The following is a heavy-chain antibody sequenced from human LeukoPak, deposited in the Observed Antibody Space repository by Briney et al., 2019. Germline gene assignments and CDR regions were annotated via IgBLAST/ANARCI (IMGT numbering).Heavy chain of an antibody. CDR2: ISYDGSNK. D-gene: IGHD6-19*01. J-gene: IGHJ5*02. CDR3: ARSPRGNSSGWYNWFDP. Sequence: PGGSLRLSCAASGFTFSSYAMHWVRQAPREELEWVAVISYDGSNKYYADSVKGRFTISRDNSKNTLYLQMNSLRAEDTAVYYCARSPRGNSSGWYNWFDPWGQGTLVTVSS. V-gene: IGHV3-30-3*01. CDR1: GFTFSSYA.